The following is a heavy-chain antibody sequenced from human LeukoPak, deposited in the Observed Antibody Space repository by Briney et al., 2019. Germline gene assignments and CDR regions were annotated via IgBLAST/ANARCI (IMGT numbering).Heavy chain of an antibody. CDR3: AKQMRD. V-gene: IGHV3-74*01. CDR2: INGDGSNA. J-gene: IGHJ4*02. Sequence: GGSLRLSCAASGFTLSRYWMHCVRPVLGKGLVWVSQINGDGSNAYYADSVKGRFTNSIDNAKNTLYLQVNNLRAEDTVVYYCAKQMRDWGQGTLVTVSS. CDR1: GFTLSRYW. D-gene: IGHD1/OR15-1a*01.